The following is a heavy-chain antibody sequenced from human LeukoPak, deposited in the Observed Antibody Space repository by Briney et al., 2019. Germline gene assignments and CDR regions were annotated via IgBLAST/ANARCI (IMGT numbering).Heavy chain of an antibody. V-gene: IGHV4-4*07. CDR1: GDSISSYY. CDR3: ARGYCSGGNCYYFDY. Sequence: PSETLSLTCTVSGDSISSYYWSWIRQPAGKGLEWIGRIYTSGSTNYNPSVKSRVTMSVDTSKNQFSLKLSSVTAADTAVYYCARGYCSGGNCYYFDYWGQGTLVTVSS. CDR2: IYTSGST. D-gene: IGHD2-15*01. J-gene: IGHJ4*02.